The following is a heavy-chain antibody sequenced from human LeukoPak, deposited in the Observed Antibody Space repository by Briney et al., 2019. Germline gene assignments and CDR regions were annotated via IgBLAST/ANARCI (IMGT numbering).Heavy chain of an antibody. CDR2: INPNSGGT. CDR1: GYTFTGYY. D-gene: IGHD3-22*01. Sequence: ASVKVSCKASGYTFTGYYMHWVRHAPGQGLEWMGWINPNSGGTNYAQKFQGRVTMTRDTSISTAYMELSRLRSDDTAVYYCARDLTLYYDSSGYYPGYWGQGTLVTVSS. CDR3: ARDLTLYYDSSGYYPGY. V-gene: IGHV1-2*02. J-gene: IGHJ4*02.